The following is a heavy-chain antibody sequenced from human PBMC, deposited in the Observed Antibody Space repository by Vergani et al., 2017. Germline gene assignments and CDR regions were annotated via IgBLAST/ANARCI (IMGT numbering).Heavy chain of an antibody. V-gene: IGHV3-33*06. CDR3: AKDLFELLWFGGVYYYYGMDV. CDR1: GFTFSSYG. Sequence: QVQLVESGGGVVQPGRSLRLSCAASGFTFSSYGMHWVRQAPGKGLEWVAVIWYDGSNKYYADSVKGRFTISIDNSKNTLYLQMNSLRAEDTAVYYCAKDLFELLWFGGVYYYYGMDVWGQGTTVTVSS. D-gene: IGHD3-10*01. CDR2: IWYDGSNK. J-gene: IGHJ6*02.